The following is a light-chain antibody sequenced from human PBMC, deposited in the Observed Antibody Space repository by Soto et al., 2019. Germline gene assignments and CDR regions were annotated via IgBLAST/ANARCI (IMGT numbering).Light chain of an antibody. CDR3: SSYTSSSTPDNYV. CDR1: SSDGGGYNY. CDR2: EVS. V-gene: IGLV2-14*01. Sequence: SALTQPASVFGSLGQSMTVTCTGNSSDGGGYNYVSWYQQHPCKATKLMIYEVSNRPSGFSNRFSGSKSGNTASLTISGLQAEDEADYYCSSYTSSSTPDNYVFGTGPKVTV. J-gene: IGLJ1*01.